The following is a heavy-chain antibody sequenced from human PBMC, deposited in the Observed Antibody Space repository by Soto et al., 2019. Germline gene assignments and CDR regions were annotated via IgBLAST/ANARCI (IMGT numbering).Heavy chain of an antibody. CDR1: GFSFSTNA. V-gene: IGHV3-30-3*01. CDR3: VRGGDSSGYDYSQYFQH. CDR2: ISYDGSNK. J-gene: IGHJ1*01. D-gene: IGHD3-22*01. Sequence: QVQLVESGGGVVQPGRSLRLSCAASGFSFSTNAMNWVRQAPGKGLEWVAVISYDGSNKYYAASVKGRFTISRDNSKNTLYLQMNSLRAEDTAVYYCVRGGDSSGYDYSQYFQHGGQGTLVTVSA.